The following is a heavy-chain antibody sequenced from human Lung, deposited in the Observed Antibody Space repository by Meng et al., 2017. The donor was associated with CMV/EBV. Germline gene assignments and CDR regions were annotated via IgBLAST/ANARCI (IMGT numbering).Heavy chain of an antibody. J-gene: IGHJ3*02. CDR2: IGGYDGRT. Sequence: ASVXVSCKASGYTFSSYGISWARQAPGQGLEWMGWIGGYDGRTNYRQKFKGRVTVTRDTSTSTAYMEVRSLGSDDTAVYYCARDFYEYDNSGYYDDTFDIWGQGTMVTVSS. D-gene: IGHD3-22*01. CDR3: ARDFYEYDNSGYYDDTFDI. V-gene: IGHV1-18*01. CDR1: GYTFSSYG.